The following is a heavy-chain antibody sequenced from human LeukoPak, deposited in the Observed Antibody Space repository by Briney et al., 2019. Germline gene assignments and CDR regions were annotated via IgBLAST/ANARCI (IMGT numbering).Heavy chain of an antibody. CDR2: ISWNSGTI. J-gene: IGHJ4*02. V-gene: IGHV3-9*01. CDR1: GFTFDDYA. D-gene: IGHD6-6*01. CDR3: ARRRDSSSERASDY. Sequence: GGSLRLSCAAAGFTFDDYAMHWVRQAPGKGLEWVSGISWNSGTIGYADSVKGRFTISRDNAKNSLYLQMNSLRAEDTAVYYCARRRDSSSERASDYWGQGTLVTVSS.